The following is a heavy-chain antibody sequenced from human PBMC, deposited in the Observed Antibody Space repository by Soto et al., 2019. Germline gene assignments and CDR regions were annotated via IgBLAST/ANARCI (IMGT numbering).Heavy chain of an antibody. Sequence: PSETLSLTCTVSGGSISNTAYSWSWIRPPPGKGLEWIGYIYPSGMPFYNPSLRSRVTISIDRSNDQFSLNLKSVTAADTAVYYCARERGGYGLFDSWGQGTLVTVSS. V-gene: IGHV4-30-2*01. CDR3: ARERGGYGLFDS. D-gene: IGHD5-18*01. CDR1: GGSISNTAYS. J-gene: IGHJ4*02. CDR2: IYPSGMP.